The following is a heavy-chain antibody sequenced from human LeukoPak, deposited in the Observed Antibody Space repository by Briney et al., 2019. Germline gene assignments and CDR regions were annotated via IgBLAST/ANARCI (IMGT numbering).Heavy chain of an antibody. Sequence: GGSLRLSCVASGFTFSSYAMSWVRQAPGKGLEWVSAISGSGGSTYYADSVKGRFTISRDNSKNTLYLQMNSLRAEDTAVYYCASFPDFWSGYPHFDYWGQGTLVTVSS. CDR2: ISGSGGST. J-gene: IGHJ4*02. CDR1: GFTFSSYA. D-gene: IGHD3-3*01. CDR3: ASFPDFWSGYPHFDY. V-gene: IGHV3-23*01.